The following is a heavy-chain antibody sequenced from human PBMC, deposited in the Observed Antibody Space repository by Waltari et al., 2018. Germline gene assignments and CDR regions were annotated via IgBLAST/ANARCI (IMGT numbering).Heavy chain of an antibody. J-gene: IGHJ6*03. CDR2: IYYSGST. Sequence: QLQLQESGPGLVKPSETLSLTCTVSGGSISSSSYYWGWIRQPPGKGLEWIGSIYYSGSTYYNPSLNSRVTISLDMSNNLLSLKLTSVTAADTAVYFCARDGAGSKGFYQMDVWGKGTTVTVSS. CDR3: ARDGAGSKGFYQMDV. V-gene: IGHV4-39*02. D-gene: IGHD1-1*01. CDR1: GGSISSSSYY.